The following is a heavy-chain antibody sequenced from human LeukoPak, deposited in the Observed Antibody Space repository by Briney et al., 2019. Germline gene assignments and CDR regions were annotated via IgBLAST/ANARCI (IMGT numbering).Heavy chain of an antibody. CDR2: ISGSGGST. CDR1: GFTFSSYA. V-gene: IGHV3-23*01. J-gene: IGHJ6*03. D-gene: IGHD1-26*01. Sequence: GGSLRLSCAASGFTFSSYAMSWVRQAPGKGLEWVSAISGSGGSTYYADSVKGRFTISRDNSKNTLYLQMNSLRAEDTAVYYCAKAGGSYLIFYYYMDVWGKGTTVTVYS. CDR3: AKAGGSYLIFYYYMDV.